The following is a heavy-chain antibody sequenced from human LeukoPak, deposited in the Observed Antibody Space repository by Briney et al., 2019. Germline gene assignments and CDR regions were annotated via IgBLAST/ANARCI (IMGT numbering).Heavy chain of an antibody. Sequence: SETLSLTCTVSGGSISSYYWSWIRQPAGKGLEWIGYIYYSGSTNYDPSLKSRVTISVDTSKNQFSQKLSSVTAADTAVYYCARSDSSSWPNWFDPWGQGTLVTVSS. CDR2: IYYSGST. J-gene: IGHJ5*02. D-gene: IGHD6-13*01. CDR3: ARSDSSSWPNWFDP. CDR1: GGSISSYY. V-gene: IGHV4-59*01.